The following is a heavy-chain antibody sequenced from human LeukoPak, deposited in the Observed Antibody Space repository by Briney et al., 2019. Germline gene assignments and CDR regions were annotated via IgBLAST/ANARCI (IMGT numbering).Heavy chain of an antibody. D-gene: IGHD3-10*01. V-gene: IGHV3-15*01. CDR3: TTSGTPFQY. J-gene: IGHJ4*02. CDR1: GFIFNNAW. Sequence: GGSLRLSCAASGFIFNNAWMSWVRLAPGKGLEWVGRIKNKADGGTTDYAAPVKGRFTISRDDSKNTLYLQINSLKTEDTAVYYCTTSGTPFQYWGQGTLVTVSS. CDR2: IKNKADGGTT.